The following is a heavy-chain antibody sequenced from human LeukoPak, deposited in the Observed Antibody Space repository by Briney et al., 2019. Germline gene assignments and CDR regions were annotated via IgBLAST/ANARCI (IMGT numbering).Heavy chain of an antibody. CDR3: AHGGSGWSPGPKYYFDY. Sequence: SGPTLVKPTQTLTLTCTFSGFSLSTSGVGVGWIRQPPGKALEWLALIYWNDDKRYSPSLKSRLTITKDTSKNQVVLTMTNMDPVDTATYYCAHGGSGWSPGPKYYFDYWGQGTLVTVSS. CDR1: GFSLSTSGVG. D-gene: IGHD6-19*01. V-gene: IGHV2-5*01. CDR2: IYWNDDK. J-gene: IGHJ4*02.